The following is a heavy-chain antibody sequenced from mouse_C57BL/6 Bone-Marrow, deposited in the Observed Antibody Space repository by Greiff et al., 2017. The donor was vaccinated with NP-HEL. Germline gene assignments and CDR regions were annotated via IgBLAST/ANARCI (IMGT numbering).Heavy chain of an antibody. D-gene: IGHD2-3*01. CDR1: GYTFTSYW. Sequence: VQLQQSGTVLARPGASVKMSCKTSGYTFTSYWMHWVKQRPGQGLEWIGAIYPGNSDTSYNQKFKGKAKLTAVTSASTAYMELSSLTNEDPAVYYCTRVGYYAWFAYWGQGTLVTVSA. V-gene: IGHV1-5*01. J-gene: IGHJ3*01. CDR3: TRVGYYAWFAY. CDR2: IYPGNSDT.